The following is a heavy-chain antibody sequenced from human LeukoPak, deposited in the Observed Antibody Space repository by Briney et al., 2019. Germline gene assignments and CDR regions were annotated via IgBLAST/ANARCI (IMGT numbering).Heavy chain of an antibody. CDR2: INTNTGNP. J-gene: IGHJ6*02. V-gene: IGHV7-4-1*02. D-gene: IGHD3-22*01. Sequence: GASVKVSCKASGYTFNRYAMNWVRQAPGQGLEWMGWINTNTGNPTYAQGFTGRFVFSLDTSVSTAYLQISSLKAEDTAVYYCARDDGYDSSGYYPRLYYYGMDVWGQGTTVTVSS. CDR3: ARDDGYDSSGYYPRLYYYGMDV. CDR1: GYTFNRYA.